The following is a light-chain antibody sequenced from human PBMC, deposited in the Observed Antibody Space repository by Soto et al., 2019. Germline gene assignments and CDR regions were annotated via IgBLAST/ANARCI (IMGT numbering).Light chain of an antibody. J-gene: IGKJ3*01. Sequence: EIVLTQSPGTLSLSPGERATLSCRASQSVTSTYLAWYQQKPGQPPRLLIYGASNRATGIPDRFSGSGSGTDFTLTISRLEPEDFTVYYCQQYHSLPTTFGPGTNVDI. V-gene: IGKV3-20*01. CDR3: QQYHSLPTT. CDR2: GAS. CDR1: QSVTSTY.